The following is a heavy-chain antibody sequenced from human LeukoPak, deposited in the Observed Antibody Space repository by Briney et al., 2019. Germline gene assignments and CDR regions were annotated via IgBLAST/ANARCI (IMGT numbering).Heavy chain of an antibody. CDR1: GYTFSHYG. D-gene: IGHD6-13*01. J-gene: IGHJ4*02. V-gene: IGHV1-3*01. Sequence: ASVKVSCKASGYTFSHYGLQWVRQAPGQTLEWTGWFNPDAGAGRYSPKFQGRVTMTSDASAATFYMELTSLTSEDTAVYYCARSGSNWSCDNWGQGTLVTVSS. CDR2: FNPDAGAG. CDR3: ARSGSNWSCDN.